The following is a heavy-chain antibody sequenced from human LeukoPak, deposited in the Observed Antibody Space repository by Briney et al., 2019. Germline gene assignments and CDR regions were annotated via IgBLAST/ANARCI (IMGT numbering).Heavy chain of an antibody. J-gene: IGHJ4*02. CDR3: ARGGAGGRDGYNYGY. D-gene: IGHD5-24*01. Sequence: SETLSLTCTVSGGSISSGGYYWSWIRQHPGKGLEWIGDIYYIGSTYYNPSLKSRVTIAVDTSKNQFSLRLDSVTSADTAVYYCARGGAGGRDGYNYGYWGQGTLVTVSS. V-gene: IGHV4-31*03. CDR2: IYYIGST. CDR1: GGSISSGGYY.